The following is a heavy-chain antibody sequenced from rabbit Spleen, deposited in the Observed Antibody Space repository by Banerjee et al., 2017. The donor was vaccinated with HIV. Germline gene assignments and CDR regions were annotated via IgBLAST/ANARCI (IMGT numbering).Heavy chain of an antibody. D-gene: IGHD4-1*01. V-gene: IGHV1S69*01. CDR3: VREVVAGSDI. CDR1: GFIISTYY. Sequence: QSLVESGGGLVKHGTPLTLTSTASGFIISTYYMQWVCQAPGKGLEYIGFINPAGSAYYASWAKGRFTISRTSTTVDLKIANPTTEDTAIYFCVREVVAGSDIWGPGPLVTVS. J-gene: IGHJ4*02. CDR2: INPAGSA.